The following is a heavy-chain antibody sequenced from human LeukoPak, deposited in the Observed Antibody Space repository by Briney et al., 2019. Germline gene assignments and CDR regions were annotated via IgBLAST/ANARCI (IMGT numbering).Heavy chain of an antibody. CDR3: AIHIVVVPAAKKKNWFDP. J-gene: IGHJ5*02. Sequence: SETLSLTCAVYGGSFSGYYWSWIREPPGKGLEWIGEINHSGSTNYNPSLKSRVTISVDTSKNQFSLKLSSVTAADTAVYYCAIHIVVVPAAKKKNWFDPWGQGTLVTVSS. CDR2: INHSGST. V-gene: IGHV4-34*01. CDR1: GGSFSGYY. D-gene: IGHD2-2*01.